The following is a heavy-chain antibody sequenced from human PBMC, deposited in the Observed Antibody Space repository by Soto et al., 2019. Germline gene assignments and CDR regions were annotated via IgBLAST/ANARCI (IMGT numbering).Heavy chain of an antibody. J-gene: IGHJ4*02. Sequence: QITLKESGPTLVRPTQTLTLTCTFSGFSLTTSGVGVGWIRQPPGKALEWLAVIYWDDDKRYSSSLKSRLTITEDTFKNQVVLTMTNMDPVDTATYYCAHHPYYGLGIYSFDYWGQGTLVTVSS. CDR3: AHHPYYGLGIYSFDY. CDR1: GFSLTTSGVG. V-gene: IGHV2-5*02. CDR2: IYWDDDK. D-gene: IGHD3-10*01.